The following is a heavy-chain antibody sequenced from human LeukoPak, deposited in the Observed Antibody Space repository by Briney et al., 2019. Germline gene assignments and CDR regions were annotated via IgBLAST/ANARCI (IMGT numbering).Heavy chain of an antibody. D-gene: IGHD2-2*01. Sequence: SETLSLTCTVSGGSISSGGYYWSWIRQHPGKGLEWIGYIYYSGSTYYNPSLKSRVTISVDTSKNQYSLKLSSVTAADTAVYYCARGYCSSTSCSKNWFDPWGLGTLVTVSS. J-gene: IGHJ5*02. CDR3: ARGYCSSTSCSKNWFDP. V-gene: IGHV4-31*03. CDR2: IYYSGST. CDR1: GGSISSGGYY.